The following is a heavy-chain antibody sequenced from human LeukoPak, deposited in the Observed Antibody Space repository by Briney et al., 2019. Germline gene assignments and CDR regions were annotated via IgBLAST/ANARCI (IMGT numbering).Heavy chain of an antibody. D-gene: IGHD3-10*01. CDR1: GFTFSSYN. V-gene: IGHV3-21*01. CDR2: ISSSSNYI. J-gene: IGHJ4*02. Sequence: GGSLRLSCAASGFTFSSYNMNWVRQAPGKGLEWVSSISSSSNYIYYADSVKGRFTISGDNAKNSVYLQVNSLRAEDTALYYCARESGSPDYWGQGTLVTVSS. CDR3: ARESGSPDY.